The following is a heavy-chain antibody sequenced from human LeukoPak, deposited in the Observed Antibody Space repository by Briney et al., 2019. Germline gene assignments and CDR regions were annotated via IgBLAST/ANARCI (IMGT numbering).Heavy chain of an antibody. CDR2: ISSSSSYI. D-gene: IGHD2-15*01. Sequence: PGGSLRLSCAASGFTFSSYSMNWVRQAPGKGLEWVSSISSSSSYIYYADSVKGRFTISRDISKNTLYLQMNSLRGEDTAVYYCAKPGDGCSGGSCYYFDYWGQGTLVTVSS. CDR3: AKPGDGCSGGSCYYFDY. CDR1: GFTFSSYS. V-gene: IGHV3-21*04. J-gene: IGHJ4*02.